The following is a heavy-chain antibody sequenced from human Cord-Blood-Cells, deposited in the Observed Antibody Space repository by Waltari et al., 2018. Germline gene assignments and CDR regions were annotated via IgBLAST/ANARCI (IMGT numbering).Heavy chain of an antibody. CDR3: ARLRANWGTHAFDI. Sequence: QVQLQQWGAGLLKPSETLSLTCAVYGGSFSGYYWSWIRQPPGKGLEWIGEINHSGSTNYNPSLKSRVTISVDTSKNQFSLKLSSVTAADTAVYYCARLRANWGTHAFDIWGQGTMVTVSS. CDR2: INHSGST. CDR1: GGSFSGYY. V-gene: IGHV4-34*01. J-gene: IGHJ3*02. D-gene: IGHD7-27*01.